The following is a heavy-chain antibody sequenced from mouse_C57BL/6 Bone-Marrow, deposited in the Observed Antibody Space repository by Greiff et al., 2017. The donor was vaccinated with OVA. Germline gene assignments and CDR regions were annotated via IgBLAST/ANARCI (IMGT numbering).Heavy chain of an antibody. Sequence: QVQLQQSGAELVRPGASVKLSCKASGYTFTSYGISWVKQRPGQGLEWIGEIYPRSGNTYYNEKFKGKATLTADKSSSTAYMALRSLTSVDSAVYFCASSTTVGATGYGYWGQGTLVTVAA. D-gene: IGHD1-1*01. CDR2: IYPRSGNT. J-gene: IGHJ3*01. CDR1: GYTFTSYG. CDR3: ASSTTVGATGYGY. V-gene: IGHV1-81*01.